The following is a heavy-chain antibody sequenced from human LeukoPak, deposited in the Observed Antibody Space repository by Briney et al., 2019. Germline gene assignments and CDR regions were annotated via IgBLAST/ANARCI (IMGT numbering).Heavy chain of an antibody. Sequence: GGSLRLSCAASGFTFSSYAMSWVRQAPGKGLEWVSAISGSGGSTYYADSVKGRFTISRDNSKNTLYLQMNSPRAEDTAVYYCAKDRLFGERMIAVVTPPPPDYWGQGTLVTVSS. CDR3: AKDRLFGERMIAVVTPPPPDY. D-gene: IGHD3-22*01. V-gene: IGHV3-23*01. CDR1: GFTFSSYA. J-gene: IGHJ4*02. CDR2: ISGSGGST.